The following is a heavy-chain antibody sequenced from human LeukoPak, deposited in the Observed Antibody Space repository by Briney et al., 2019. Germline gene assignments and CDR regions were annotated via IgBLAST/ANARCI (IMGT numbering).Heavy chain of an antibody. V-gene: IGHV6-1*01. CDR3: ARGKYTSFDN. D-gene: IGHD6-6*01. CDR2: TYYRSKWSF. CDR1: GDSTFTNNVA. J-gene: IGHJ4*02. Sequence: SQTLSLTCAISGDSTFTNNVAWNWIRQSPSRGLEWLGRTYYRSKWSFDYAVSVKSRITINADTSKNQFSLQLSSVTPGDTAVYYCARGKYTSFDNWGQGTLVTVSS.